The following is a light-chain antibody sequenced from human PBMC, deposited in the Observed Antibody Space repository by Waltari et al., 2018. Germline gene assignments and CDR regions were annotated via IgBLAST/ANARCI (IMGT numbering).Light chain of an antibody. Sequence: QSALTQPASVSGSPGQSITISCTGTSSDGGGYNYVPWYQQHPGKAPKLMIYDVSDRPSGASNRFSGSKSGNTASLTISGLQSEDEADYYCSSYTSSSTYVFGTGTKVTVL. CDR2: DVS. CDR3: SSYTSSSTYV. J-gene: IGLJ1*01. V-gene: IGLV2-14*01. CDR1: SSDGGGYNY.